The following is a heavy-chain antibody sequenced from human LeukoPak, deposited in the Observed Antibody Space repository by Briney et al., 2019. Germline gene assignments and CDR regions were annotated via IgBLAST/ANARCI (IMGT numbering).Heavy chain of an antibody. CDR1: GFTVSDNS. CDR2: ISSSSNYI. J-gene: IGHJ2*01. D-gene: IGHD4-17*01. CDR3: ARDLDGDYGWHFDL. Sequence: GGSLRLSCAASGFTVSDNSMNWVRQAPGKGLEWVSSISSSSNYIYYADSVRGRFTISRDNAKNSLSLQMNSLRVEDTAVYYCARDLDGDYGWHFDLWGRGTLVTVSS. V-gene: IGHV3-21*01.